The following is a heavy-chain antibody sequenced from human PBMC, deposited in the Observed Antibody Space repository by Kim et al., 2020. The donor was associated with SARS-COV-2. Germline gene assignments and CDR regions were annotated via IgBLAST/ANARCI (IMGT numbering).Heavy chain of an antibody. Sequence: GGSLRLSCAASGFTFSNSGMHWVRQAPGKGLEWVAVIIHDGSQTFYTDSVKGRFTVSRDNSKNTLSLQMNSLRPEDTALYYCVKGDHWLCPCHSWGQGTLVTVSS. CDR2: IIHDGSQT. D-gene: IGHD6-19*01. J-gene: IGHJ4*02. V-gene: IGHV3-30*18. CDR1: GFTFSNSG. CDR3: VKGDHWLCPCHS.